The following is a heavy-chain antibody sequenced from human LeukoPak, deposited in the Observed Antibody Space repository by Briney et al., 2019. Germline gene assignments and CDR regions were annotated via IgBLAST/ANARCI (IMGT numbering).Heavy chain of an antibody. CDR3: ARAVGIVGAIAPADYYYMDI. Sequence: GASVKVSCKASGYTFTSYGISWVRQAPGQGLEWMGWISAYNGNTNYAQKLQGRVTMTTDTSTSTAYMELRSLRSDDTAVYYCARAVGIVGAIAPADYYYMDIWGKGTTVTISS. CDR2: ISAYNGNT. V-gene: IGHV1-18*01. D-gene: IGHD1-26*01. J-gene: IGHJ6*03. CDR1: GYTFTSYG.